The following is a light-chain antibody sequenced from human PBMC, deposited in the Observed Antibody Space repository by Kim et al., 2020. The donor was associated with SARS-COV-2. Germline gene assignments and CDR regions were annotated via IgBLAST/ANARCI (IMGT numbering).Light chain of an antibody. J-gene: IGKJ2*01. V-gene: IGKV3-20*01. Sequence: PGERATLACRASQSVSSSYVAWYQQKPGQAPRLLIYGASSRATGIPDRFSGSGSGTDFTLTISRLEPEDFAVYYCQQYGSSPLYTFGQGTKLEI. CDR2: GAS. CDR3: QQYGSSPLYT. CDR1: QSVSSSY.